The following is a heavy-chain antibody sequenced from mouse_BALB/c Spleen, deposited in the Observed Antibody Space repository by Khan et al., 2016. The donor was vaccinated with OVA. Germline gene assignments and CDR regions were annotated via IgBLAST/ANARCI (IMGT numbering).Heavy chain of an antibody. J-gene: IGHJ4*01. CDR2: IYYSGSI. D-gene: IGHD1-3*01. V-gene: IGHV3-1*02. CDR1: GYSISSGYS. Sequence: EVQLQESGPDLVKPSQSLSLSCTVSGYSISSGYSWYWIRQFPGNKLEWMGYIYYSGSINYNPYLKSRITITRETSKNQFCLQLNSVATEYTDTYYCARDCNYMDYWGQGTSVTVSS. CDR3: ARDCNYMDY.